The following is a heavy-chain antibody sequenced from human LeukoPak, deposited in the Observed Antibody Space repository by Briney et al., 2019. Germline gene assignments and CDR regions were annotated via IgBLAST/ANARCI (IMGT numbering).Heavy chain of an antibody. CDR1: GFTFSSYS. Sequence: GGSLRLSCAASGFTFSSYSMNWVRQAPGKGLEWVSSISSSSYIYYADSVKGRFTISRDNAKNSLYLQMNSLRAEDTAVYYCARGPNWNYGGYFDYWGQGTLVTVSS. CDR2: ISSSSYI. CDR3: ARGPNWNYGGYFDY. D-gene: IGHD1-7*01. V-gene: IGHV3-21*01. J-gene: IGHJ4*02.